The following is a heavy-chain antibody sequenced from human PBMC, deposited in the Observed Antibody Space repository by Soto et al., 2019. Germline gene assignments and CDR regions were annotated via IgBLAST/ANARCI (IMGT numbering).Heavy chain of an antibody. CDR2: ISSSSSTI. J-gene: IGHJ6*02. CDR1: GFTFSSYS. Sequence: LRLSCAASGFTFSSYSMNWVRQAPGKGLEWVSYISSSSSTIYYADSVKGRFTISRDNAKNSLYLQMNSLRDEDTAVYYCARGSYFDWLLGDYYYYGMDVWGQGTTVTVSS. D-gene: IGHD3-9*01. CDR3: ARGSYFDWLLGDYYYYGMDV. V-gene: IGHV3-48*02.